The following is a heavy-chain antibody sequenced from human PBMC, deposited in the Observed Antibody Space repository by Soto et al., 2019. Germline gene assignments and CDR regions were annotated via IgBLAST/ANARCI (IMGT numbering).Heavy chain of an antibody. J-gene: IGHJ3*02. D-gene: IGHD3-3*01. CDR2: INPATGAA. CDR1: GYPVTAYY. Sequence: QLHLVQSGAVVKKPGASVTVSCSASGYPVTAYYMHWVRQAPGRGLEWMGGINPATGAAKYKQTFQGRVTMPRDTSTSTVFMELSCRTSEDTAGFYCASGGGVGVAGSAAFDMWGQGTLVTVSS. V-gene: IGHV1-2*02. CDR3: ASGGGVGVAGSAAFDM.